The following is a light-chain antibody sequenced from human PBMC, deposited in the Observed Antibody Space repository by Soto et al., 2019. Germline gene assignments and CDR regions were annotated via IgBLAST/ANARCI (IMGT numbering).Light chain of an antibody. Sequence: QSALTQPASVSGSPGQSITISCTGTSSGVGGYNYVSWYQQHPGKAPKLMIYEVSNRPSGVSNRFSGSKSGNTASLTISGLQAEDEADYYCSSYTSSSTRLYVFGTGTKLTVL. V-gene: IGLV2-14*01. CDR2: EVS. CDR1: SSGVGGYNY. J-gene: IGLJ1*01. CDR3: SSYTSSSTRLYV.